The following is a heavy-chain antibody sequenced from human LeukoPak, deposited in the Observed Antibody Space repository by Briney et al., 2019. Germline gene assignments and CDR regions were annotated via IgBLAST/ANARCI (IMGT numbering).Heavy chain of an antibody. CDR3: AKPGVPSSRHSAFDI. D-gene: IGHD2-2*01. Sequence: GGSLRLSCAASGFTFSSYAMSWVRQAPGKGLEWVSTISGSGGSTYYADSVKGRFTISRDNSKNTLYLQMNSLRAEDTAVYYCAKPGVPSSRHSAFDIWGQGTMVTVSS. J-gene: IGHJ3*02. CDR2: ISGSGGST. V-gene: IGHV3-23*01. CDR1: GFTFSSYA.